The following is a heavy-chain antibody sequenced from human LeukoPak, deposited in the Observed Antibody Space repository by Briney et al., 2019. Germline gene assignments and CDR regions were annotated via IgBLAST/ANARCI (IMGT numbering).Heavy chain of an antibody. CDR2: TNWNGGST. Sequence: PGGSLRLSCVASGFTFDDYGMGGVRQVPGRGREGFFGTNWNGGSTGYADSVKGRFTISRDNAKNSLHLQMNSLRAEDTALYYCARGTEVYYDSSSYYSYWGQGTLVTVSS. D-gene: IGHD3-22*01. J-gene: IGHJ4*02. V-gene: IGHV3-20*04. CDR3: ARGTEVYYDSSSYYSY. CDR1: GFTFDDYG.